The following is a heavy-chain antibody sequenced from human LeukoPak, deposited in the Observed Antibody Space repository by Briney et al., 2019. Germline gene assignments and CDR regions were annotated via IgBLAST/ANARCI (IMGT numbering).Heavy chain of an antibody. J-gene: IGHJ4*02. V-gene: IGHV3-23*01. CDR1: GFTSISYA. D-gene: IGHD1-26*01. CDR2: RGRGGST. CDR3: AKGGPSGSFHHDYFDY. Sequence: PGGSLRLSCAASGFTSISYAIIWVRQAPGKGMEWVSARGRGGSTYYTDSVKGRFTISRDISKNTLHLQMNSLRAEDTAVYYCAKGGPSGSFHHDYFDYWGQGTLVTVSS.